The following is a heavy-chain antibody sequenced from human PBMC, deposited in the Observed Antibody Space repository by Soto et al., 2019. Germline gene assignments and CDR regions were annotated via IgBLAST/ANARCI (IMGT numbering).Heavy chain of an antibody. CDR1: GGTFSSYT. D-gene: IGHD2-2*01. CDR3: ARDRLVLPGNFDS. Sequence: GASVKVSCKASGGTFSSYTISWVRQAPGQGLEWMGRIIPILGIANYAQKFQGRVTITADKSTSTAYMELSSLRSEDTAVYYCARDRLVLPGNFDSWGQGAVLTVSS. V-gene: IGHV1-69*04. J-gene: IGHJ4*02. CDR2: IIPILGIA.